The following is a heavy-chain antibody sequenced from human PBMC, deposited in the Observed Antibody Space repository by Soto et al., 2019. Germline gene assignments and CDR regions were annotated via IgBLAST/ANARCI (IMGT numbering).Heavy chain of an antibody. CDR2: ISTYNGNT. J-gene: IGHJ4*02. CDR1: GYTFITYG. Sequence: QVQLVQSGAEVKKPGASVKVSCKASGYTFITYGVSWVRQAPGQGLDWLGWISTYNGNTRYAERLQGGVTMTTDTTTNTAYMELRNLRSDDTAVYYCARGPTDYYDNSANYFLDYWGQGTLVTVSS. V-gene: IGHV1-18*01. D-gene: IGHD3-22*01. CDR3: ARGPTDYYDNSANYFLDY.